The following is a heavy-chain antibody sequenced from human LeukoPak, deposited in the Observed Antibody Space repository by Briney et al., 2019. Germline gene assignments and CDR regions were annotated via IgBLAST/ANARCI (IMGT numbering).Heavy chain of an antibody. Sequence: GGSLRLSCAASGFTFDDYAMHWVRQAPGKGLEWVSGISWNSGSIGYADSVKGRFTISRDNAKNSLYLQMNTLRAEDTAVYYCAREYSRADAFDIWGQGTLVTVSS. CDR1: GFTFDDYA. V-gene: IGHV3-9*01. D-gene: IGHD2-15*01. CDR2: ISWNSGSI. J-gene: IGHJ3*02. CDR3: AREYSRADAFDI.